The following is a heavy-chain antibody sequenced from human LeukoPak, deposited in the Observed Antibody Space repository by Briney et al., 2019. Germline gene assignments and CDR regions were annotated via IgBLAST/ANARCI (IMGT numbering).Heavy chain of an antibody. CDR1: GSTFTGYY. CDR3: ARGDIYFDF. D-gene: IGHD2-15*01. CDR2: INPNSGGT. V-gene: IGHV1-2*02. Sequence: ASVKVSCKASGSTFTGYYIHWVRQAPGQGLEWMGWINPNSGGTKYAQKFQGRVTMTRDTSISTAYMELSRLRSDDTAVYYCARGDIYFDFWGQGTLVTVSS. J-gene: IGHJ4*02.